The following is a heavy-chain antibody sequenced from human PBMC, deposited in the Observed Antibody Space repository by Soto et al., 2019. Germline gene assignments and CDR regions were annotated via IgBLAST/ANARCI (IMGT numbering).Heavy chain of an antibody. V-gene: IGHV2-70*01. J-gene: IGHJ4*02. CDR1: GFSLSRKGMS. Sequence: SGPTLVNPKQTLILTCAFSGFSLSRKGMSVSWIRQPPGKALEFLALIDWEEEKFYSPSLRTRLTVSKDTSKSQVVLTLTNVDPVDTATYYWTRATNWYYEYYFYYWGQGTLVTVSS. CDR3: TRATNWYYEYYFYY. CDR2: IDWEEEK. D-gene: IGHD1-7*01.